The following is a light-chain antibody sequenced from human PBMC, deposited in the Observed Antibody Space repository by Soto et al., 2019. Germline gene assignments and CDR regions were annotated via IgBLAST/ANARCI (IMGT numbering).Light chain of an antibody. CDR3: QQYGSSMWT. V-gene: IGKV3-20*01. CDR2: RPS. Sequence: EIVLTQSPGNLSLSPGEGATLSCRASQSVSSSYLAWYQQKPGQAPRLLIYRPSRRATGIPDRFSGSGSGTDFTLTISRLEPEDFAVYYCQQYGSSMWTFGQGTKVEIK. CDR1: QSVSSSY. J-gene: IGKJ1*01.